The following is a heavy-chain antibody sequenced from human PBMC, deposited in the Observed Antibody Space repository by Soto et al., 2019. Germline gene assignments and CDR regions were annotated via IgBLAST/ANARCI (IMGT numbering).Heavy chain of an antibody. CDR1: GGSISSGDYY. V-gene: IGHV4-30-4*01. CDR3: ARQMPYDSSGYYFDY. J-gene: IGHJ4*02. D-gene: IGHD3-22*01. Sequence: SETLSLTCTVSGGSISSGDYYWSWIRQPPGKGLEWIGYIYYSGSTYYNPSLKSRVTISVDTSKNQFSLKLSSVTAADTAVYYCARQMPYDSSGYYFDYWGQGTLVTVSS. CDR2: IYYSGST.